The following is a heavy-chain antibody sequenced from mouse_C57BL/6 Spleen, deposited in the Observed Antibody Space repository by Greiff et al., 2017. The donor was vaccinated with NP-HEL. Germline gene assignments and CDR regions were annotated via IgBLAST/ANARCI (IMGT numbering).Heavy chain of an antibody. J-gene: IGHJ4*01. D-gene: IGHD2-1*01. V-gene: IGHV1-72*01. CDR3: ARGDGNYVRDYYAMDY. CDR2: IDPNSGGT. CDR1: GYTFTSYW. Sequence: VKLQQPGAELVKPGASVKLSCKASGYTFTSYWMHWVKQRPGRGLEWIGRIDPNSGGTKYNEKFKSKATLTVDKPSSTAYMQLSSLTSEDSAVYYCARGDGNYVRDYYAMDYWGQGTSVTVSS.